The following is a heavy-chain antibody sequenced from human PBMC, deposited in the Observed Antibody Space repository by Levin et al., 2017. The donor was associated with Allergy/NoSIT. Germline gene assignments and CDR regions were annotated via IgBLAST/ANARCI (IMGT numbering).Heavy chain of an antibody. CDR1: GFTFSSYA. V-gene: IGHV3-23*01. J-gene: IGHJ4*02. Sequence: HPGGSLRLSCAASGFTFSSYAMSWVRQAPGKGLEWVSAIIGSGGSTYYADSVKGRFTISRDNSKNTLYLQMTSLKAEDTAVYYCAKNIPTSKVSAAFFDCWGQGTLVTVFS. CDR2: IIGSGGST. D-gene: IGHD2-2*01. CDR3: AKNIPTSKVSAAFFDC.